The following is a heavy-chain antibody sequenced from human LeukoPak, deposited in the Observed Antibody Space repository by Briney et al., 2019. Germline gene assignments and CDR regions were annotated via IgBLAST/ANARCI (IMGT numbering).Heavy chain of an antibody. V-gene: IGHV1-2*02. CDR2: INPNSGGT. CDR1: GYTFTGYY. Sequence: GASVKVSCKASGYTFTGYYMHWVRQAPGQGLEWMGWINPNSGGTNYAQKFQGRVTMTRDTSISTAYMELSRLRSDDTAVYYCAVPGYSSSWTSGGIDYWGQGTLVTVSS. J-gene: IGHJ4*02. D-gene: IGHD6-13*01. CDR3: AVPGYSSSWTSGGIDY.